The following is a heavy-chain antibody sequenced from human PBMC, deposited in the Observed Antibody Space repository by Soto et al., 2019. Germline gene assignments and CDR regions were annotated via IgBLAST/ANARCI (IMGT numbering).Heavy chain of an antibody. J-gene: IGHJ6*02. CDR2: INPSGGST. CDR3: AREGAYCGGDCYHMFVYYYYGMDV. Sequence: GSVKVSCKASGYTFTSYYMHWVRQAPGQGLEWMGIINPSGGSTSYAQKFQGRVTMTRDTSTITVYMELGSLRSEDTAVYYCAREGAYCGGDCYHMFVYYYYGMDVWGQGTTVTVSS. D-gene: IGHD2-21*02. CDR1: GYTFTSYY. V-gene: IGHV1-46*01.